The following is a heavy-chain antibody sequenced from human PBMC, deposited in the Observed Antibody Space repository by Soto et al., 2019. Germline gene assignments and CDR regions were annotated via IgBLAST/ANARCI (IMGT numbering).Heavy chain of an antibody. CDR3: VRDPDGHIDFDY. V-gene: IGHV1-18*01. Sequence: QVQLVQSGAEVKEPGASVKISCKASGYTFTSYGISWVRQAPGQGLAWMSWISAYNGDTNYAQKVQGRVTMTTDTSTSTAFMELRSLIFDDTAVYYCVRDPDGHIDFDYWGQGTLVTVSS. J-gene: IGHJ4*02. CDR1: GYTFTSYG. CDR2: ISAYNGDT.